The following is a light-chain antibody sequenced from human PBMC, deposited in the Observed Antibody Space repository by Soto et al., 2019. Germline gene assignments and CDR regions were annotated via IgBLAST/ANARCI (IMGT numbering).Light chain of an antibody. Sequence: DIQMTQSPSTLSASVGDRVTITCRASQSISSWLAWYQQKPGKAPKLLIYDASSLESGVPSRFSGSGSGTEFTLTISSLQPDDFATYYCQQYGRSPLTFGQGTKVDIK. CDR3: QQYGRSPLT. CDR2: DAS. CDR1: QSISSW. V-gene: IGKV1-5*01. J-gene: IGKJ2*01.